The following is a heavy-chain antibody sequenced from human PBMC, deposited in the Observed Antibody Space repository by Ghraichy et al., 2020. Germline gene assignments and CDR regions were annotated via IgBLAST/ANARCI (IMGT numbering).Heavy chain of an antibody. CDR2: ISSSSSYI. D-gene: IGHD2-2*01. J-gene: IGHJ6*02. CDR3: ARAVVVPAVHLYGMDV. V-gene: IGHV3-21*01. Sequence: GESLNISCAASGFTFSSYSMNWVRQAPGKGLEWVSSISSSSSYIYYADSVKGRFTISRDNAKNSLYLQMNSLRAEDTAVYYCARAVVVPAVHLYGMDVWGQGTTVTVSS. CDR1: GFTFSSYS.